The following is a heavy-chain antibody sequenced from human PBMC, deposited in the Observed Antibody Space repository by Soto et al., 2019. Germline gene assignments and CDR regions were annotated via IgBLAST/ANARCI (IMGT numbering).Heavy chain of an antibody. CDR2: IKQDGSEK. CDR3: ARVGRTYGFSFDY. Sequence: GGSLRLSCAASGFTFSSYWMSWVRQAPGKGLEWVANIKQDGSEKYYVDSVKGRFTISRDNAKNSLYLQMNSLRAEDTAVYYCARVGRTYGFSFDYWGQGTLVTVSS. CDR1: GFTFSSYW. D-gene: IGHD1-7*01. V-gene: IGHV3-7*01. J-gene: IGHJ4*02.